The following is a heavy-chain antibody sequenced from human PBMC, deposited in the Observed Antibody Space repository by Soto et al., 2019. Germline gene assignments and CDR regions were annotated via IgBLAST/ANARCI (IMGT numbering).Heavy chain of an antibody. CDR3: ARVRTRGFDP. CDR1: GYTFTSYD. J-gene: IGHJ5*02. Sequence: QVHLVQSGAEVRKPGASVKVSCKASGYTFTSYDINWVRQATGQGLEWMGWMNPNSGNTAYAQKFQGRVTMSTNTSISTAHMELSSLRSEDTAVYYCARVRTRGFDPWGQGTLVTVSS. CDR2: MNPNSGNT. V-gene: IGHV1-8*01.